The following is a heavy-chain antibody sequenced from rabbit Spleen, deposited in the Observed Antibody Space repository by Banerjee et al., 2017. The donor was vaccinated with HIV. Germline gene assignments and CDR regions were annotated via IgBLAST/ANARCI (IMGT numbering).Heavy chain of an antibody. CDR1: GVSFRTSSY. Sequence: EESGGDLVKPGASLTLTCTASGVSFRTSSYMCWVRQAPGKGLEWIACIDTGSSGFTYFATWAKGRFTCSKTSSTTVTLQMTRLTAADTATYFCARDTSSSFSSYGMDLWGQGTLVTVS. CDR2: IDTGSSGFT. CDR3: ARDTSSSFSSYGMDL. D-gene: IGHD1-1*01. V-gene: IGHV1S40*01. J-gene: IGHJ6*01.